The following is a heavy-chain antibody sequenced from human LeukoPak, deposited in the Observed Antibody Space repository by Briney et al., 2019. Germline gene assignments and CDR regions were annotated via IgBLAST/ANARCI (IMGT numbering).Heavy chain of an antibody. CDR2: IYYNGDT. V-gene: IGHV4-59*12. J-gene: IGHJ4*02. CDR3: ARDVTYYYDSSGYQDY. CDR1: DGAIAGYS. D-gene: IGHD3-22*01. Sequence: PSETLSLTCTVSDGAIAGYSWSWIRQPPGKGLEWIAYIYYNGDTNYNPSLQSRVTISVDTSKNQFSLKLSSVTAADTAVYYCARDVTYYYDSSGYQDYWGQGTLVTVSS.